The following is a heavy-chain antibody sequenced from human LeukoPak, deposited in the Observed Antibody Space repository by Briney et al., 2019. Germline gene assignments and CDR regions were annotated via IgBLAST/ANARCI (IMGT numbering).Heavy chain of an antibody. Sequence: VGSLRLSCAASGFTFTSYTMNWVRQAPGKGLEWVSDISSSGSYIDYADSVKGRFTISRDNAKNSLFPHMNSLRAEDTAVYYCARSLIADGAFDIWGQGTMVTVSS. V-gene: IGHV3-21*01. J-gene: IGHJ3*02. CDR3: ARSLIADGAFDI. CDR2: ISSSGSYI. D-gene: IGHD2-21*01. CDR1: GFTFTSYT.